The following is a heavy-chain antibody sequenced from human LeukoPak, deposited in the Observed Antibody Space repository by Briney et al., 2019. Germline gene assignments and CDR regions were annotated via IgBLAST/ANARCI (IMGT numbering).Heavy chain of an antibody. CDR2: IYDSGSA. J-gene: IGHJ6*03. CDR3: ARVLQNYYHMDV. CDR1: GVSINSHY. D-gene: IGHD3-3*01. Sequence: SETLSLTCTVPGVSINSHYWSWIRQPPGKGLEWIGFIYDSGSANYKSSLKSRVTMTVDTSKNQFSLKLNSVSAADTAVYYCARVLQNYYHMDVWGKGTTVTVSS. V-gene: IGHV4-59*11.